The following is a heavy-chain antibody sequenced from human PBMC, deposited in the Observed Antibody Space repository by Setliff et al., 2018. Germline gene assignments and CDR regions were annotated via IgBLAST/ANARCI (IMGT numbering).Heavy chain of an antibody. Sequence: ASVKVSCKASGYTFTTFGVSWVRQVPGQGLEWLGWISSHNGITRYGQKFQGRVTLTSETTTGTVYMELRSLNSDDTAVYYCARDVPLTTVTKNYFGPWGQGTLGTSPQ. CDR2: ISSHNGIT. V-gene: IGHV1-18*01. J-gene: IGHJ5*02. CDR3: ARDVPLTTVTKNYFGP. CDR1: GYTFTTFG. D-gene: IGHD4-17*01.